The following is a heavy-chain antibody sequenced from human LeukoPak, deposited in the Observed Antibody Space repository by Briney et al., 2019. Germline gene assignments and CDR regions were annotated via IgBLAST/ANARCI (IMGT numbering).Heavy chain of an antibody. CDR1: GFTFSSYG. V-gene: IGHV3-30*18. D-gene: IGHD3-10*01. Sequence: GGSLRLSCAASGFTFSSYGMHWVRQAPGKGLEWVAVISYDGSNKYYADSVKGRFTISRDNSKNTLYLQMNSLRAEDTAVYYCAKDRQRITMVRGVIGYFDYWGQGTLVTVSS. J-gene: IGHJ4*02. CDR3: AKDRQRITMVRGVIGYFDY. CDR2: ISYDGSNK.